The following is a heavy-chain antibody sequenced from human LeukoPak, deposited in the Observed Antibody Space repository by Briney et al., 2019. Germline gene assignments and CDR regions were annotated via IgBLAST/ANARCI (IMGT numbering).Heavy chain of an antibody. J-gene: IGHJ4*02. V-gene: IGHV3-64*01. CDR2: ISSNGGST. CDR1: GFTFSSYA. Sequence: WGSLRLSCAASGFTFSSYAMHWVRQVPGKGLEYVSAISSNGGSTYYANSVKGRFTISRDNSKNTLYLQMGSLRAEDMAVYYCARASLRGTYYYDSSGYLNYWGQGTLVTVSS. D-gene: IGHD3-22*01. CDR3: ARASLRGTYYYDSSGYLNY.